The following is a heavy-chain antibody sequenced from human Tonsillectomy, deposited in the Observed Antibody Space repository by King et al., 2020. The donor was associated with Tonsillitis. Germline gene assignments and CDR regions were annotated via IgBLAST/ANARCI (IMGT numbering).Heavy chain of an antibody. Sequence: VQLVESGGGLVQPGGSLRLSCAASGFTFSSYAMSWVRQAPGKGLEWVSGISGSGGSTYYADSVKDRFTISRDNSKNTLYLQMNSLRAEDTAVYYCAKGAPGIALAGSGAFDYWGQGTLVTVSS. J-gene: IGHJ4*02. D-gene: IGHD6-19*01. CDR2: ISGSGGST. CDR3: AKGAPGIALAGSGAFDY. CDR1: GFTFSSYA. V-gene: IGHV3-23*04.